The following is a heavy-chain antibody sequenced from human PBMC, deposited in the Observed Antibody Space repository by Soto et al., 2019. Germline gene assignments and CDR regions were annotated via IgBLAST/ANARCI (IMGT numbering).Heavy chain of an antibody. CDR3: VRGHADYSSGYFLDY. V-gene: IGHV4-61*03. J-gene: IGHJ4*02. CDR2: IYFSGAT. Sequence: QVQLQEAGPGLVKPSETLALNCSVSGASVSSGDYYWSWIRQPPGKGLEWIGYIYFSGATSYDPPLKGRVSISIDTSNDRFFLKIKAVTAADTAFYYCVRGHADYSSGYFLDYWGQGLLVSVSS. CDR1: GASVSSGDYY. D-gene: IGHD6-19*01.